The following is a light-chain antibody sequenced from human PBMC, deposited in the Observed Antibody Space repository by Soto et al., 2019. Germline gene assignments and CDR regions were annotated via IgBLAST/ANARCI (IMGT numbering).Light chain of an antibody. CDR2: GAS. CDR1: QSVSSNY. V-gene: IGKV3-20*01. Sequence: EIVLTQSPGTLSLSPGERATLSCRASQSVSSNYLAWYQQKPGQAPRLLIYGASCRSTGIADRFSGSGSGTDFTIPIRRLEPVDFVVYYCQQYGSSYPWTFGQGTKVEIK. CDR3: QQYGSSYPWT. J-gene: IGKJ1*01.